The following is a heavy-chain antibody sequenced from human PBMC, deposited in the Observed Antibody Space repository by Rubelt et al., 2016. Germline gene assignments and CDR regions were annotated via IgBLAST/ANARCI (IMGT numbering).Heavy chain of an antibody. D-gene: IGHD2-15*01. CDR3: AKGGDI. V-gene: IGHV3-23*04. CDR2: ISGSGGST. J-gene: IGHJ3*02. CDR1: EFPLTTYA. Sequence: EVQLVESGGGLVKPGGSLRLSCTASEFPLTTYATNWVRQAPGKGLEWVSGISGSGGSTYYADSVKGRFNISGDNSKNMLYLQMNSLRDEDTAVYYCAKGGDIWGQGTMVTVSS.